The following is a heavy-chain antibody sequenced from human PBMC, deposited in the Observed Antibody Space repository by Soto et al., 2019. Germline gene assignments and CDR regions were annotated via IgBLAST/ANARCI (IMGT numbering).Heavy chain of an antibody. Sequence: PSETLSLTCIVSGVSVRSYTWSWVRQPANKGLEWIGRVFSSVSATYNPSLKSRVSISMDTPENRVSLKLDSVTAADAGVYFCASGPDSYDISGYFEPWGQGTLVTVSS. CDR3: ASGPDSYDISGYFEP. J-gene: IGHJ5*02. V-gene: IGHV4-4*07. D-gene: IGHD3-22*01. CDR2: VFSSVSA. CDR1: GVSVRSYT.